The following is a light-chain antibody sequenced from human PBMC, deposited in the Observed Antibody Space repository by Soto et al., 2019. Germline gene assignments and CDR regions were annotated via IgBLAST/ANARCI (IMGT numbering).Light chain of an antibody. CDR3: AAWDDSFNGNV. Sequence: QSVLTQPPSASGTSGQRVTISCSGSSSNIGSNTVNWYQQLPGTAPKLLIYTNNQRPSGVPDRFSGSKSGTSASLAISGLQSEDEADYYCAAWDDSFNGNVFGTGAKVTVL. V-gene: IGLV1-44*01. CDR1: SSNIGSNT. CDR2: TNN. J-gene: IGLJ1*01.